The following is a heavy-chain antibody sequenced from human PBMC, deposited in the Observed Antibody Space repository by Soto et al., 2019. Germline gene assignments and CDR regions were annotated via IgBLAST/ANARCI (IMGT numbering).Heavy chain of an antibody. CDR2: ISGSGATK. CDR1: GFTFGSYE. Sequence: GGSLRLSCAASGFTFGSYEVNWVRQAPGKGLEWVSYISGSGATKYYADSVKGRFTISRDNAKNSLYLQMNSLRAEDTALYFCAREGVVVVTATDYYGLDVWGQGTTVTVSS. J-gene: IGHJ6*02. CDR3: AREGVVVVTATDYYGLDV. D-gene: IGHD2-21*02. V-gene: IGHV3-48*03.